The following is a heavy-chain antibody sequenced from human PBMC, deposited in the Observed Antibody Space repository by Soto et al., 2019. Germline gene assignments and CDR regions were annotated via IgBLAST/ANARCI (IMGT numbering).Heavy chain of an antibody. D-gene: IGHD6-13*01. Sequence: QVQLQESGPGLVKPSGTLSLTCAVSGGSISTSNWWSWVRQPPGKVREWIGEVYRTGSTNYNPSLESRLTISVDKSKNQFSLKLTSVTAADTAVYYCARARATIAAAAIFDCWGQGTLVTVSS. CDR1: GGSISTSNW. CDR2: VYRTGST. J-gene: IGHJ4*02. V-gene: IGHV4-4*02. CDR3: ARARATIAAAAIFDC.